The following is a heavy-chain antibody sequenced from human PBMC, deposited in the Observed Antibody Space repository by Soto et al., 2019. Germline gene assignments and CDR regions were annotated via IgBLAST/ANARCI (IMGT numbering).Heavy chain of an antibody. CDR2: INADNGDT. CDR1: GYTFTTYH. CDR3: ASSIGSWYGD. V-gene: IGHV1-18*01. Sequence: QVQLVQSEGEVKRPGASVKVSCKAFGYTFTTYHSNWVRQAPGQGLEWMGSINADNGDTNYAQTVQGRVAMITAKLTTTAYLELRSMRSDDTAVYYCASSIGSWYGDWGQGTPVSV. J-gene: IGHJ1*01. D-gene: IGHD3-10*01.